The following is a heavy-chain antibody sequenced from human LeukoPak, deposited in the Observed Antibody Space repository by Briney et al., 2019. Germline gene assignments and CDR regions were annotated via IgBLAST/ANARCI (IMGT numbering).Heavy chain of an antibody. D-gene: IGHD6-13*01. CDR2: ISYDGSNK. J-gene: IGHJ4*02. V-gene: IGHV3-30*18. Sequence: GGSLRLSCAASGFTFSSYGMHWVRQAPGKGLEWVAVISYDGSNKYNADSVKGRFTISRDNSKNTLYLQMNSLRAEDTAVYYCVKDHDIAAAGYFFDYWGQGTLVTVSS. CDR3: VKDHDIAAAGYFFDY. CDR1: GFTFSSYG.